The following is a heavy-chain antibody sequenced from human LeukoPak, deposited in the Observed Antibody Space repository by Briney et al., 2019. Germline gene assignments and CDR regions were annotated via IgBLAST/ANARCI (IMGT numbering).Heavy chain of an antibody. CDR2: FDPEDGET. V-gene: IGHV1-24*01. CDR1: GYTLTELS. Sequence: ASVKVSCKVSGYTLTELSMHWVRQAPGKGLEWMGGFDPEDGETIYAQKFQGRVTMTEDTSTDTAYMELSSLRSEDTAVYYCARDRRGPYSSSWYHYMDVWGKGTTVTVSS. J-gene: IGHJ6*03. CDR3: ARDRRGPYSSSWYHYMDV. D-gene: IGHD6-13*01.